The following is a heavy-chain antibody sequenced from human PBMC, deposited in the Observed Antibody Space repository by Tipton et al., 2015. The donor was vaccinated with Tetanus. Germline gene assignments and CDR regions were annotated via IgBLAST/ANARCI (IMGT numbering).Heavy chain of an antibody. CDR3: ARGGLCVGPACAGISPLLDV. CDR2: VSYSGRT. V-gene: IGHV4-61*08. D-gene: IGHD2-15*01. Sequence: LRLSCTVSGGSVRSGDYSWNWIRQPPGKGLEWLAYVSYSGRTNSNYSLKSRISISQDTSKNQFSLRLSSVTAADTAVYYCARGGLCVGPACAGISPLLDVWGRGTLVTVSS. J-gene: IGHJ2*01. CDR1: GGSVRSGDYS.